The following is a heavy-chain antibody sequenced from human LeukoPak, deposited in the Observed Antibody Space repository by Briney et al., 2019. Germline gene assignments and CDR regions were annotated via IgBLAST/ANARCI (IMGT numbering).Heavy chain of an antibody. CDR1: GFTFDDYG. D-gene: IGHD2-15*01. CDR3: AKDFGYCSGGSCYLDY. CDR2: ISYDGSNK. Sequence: GGSLRLSCAASGFTFDDYGMHWVRQAPGKGLEWVAVISYDGSNKYYADSVKGRFTISRDNSKNTLYLQMNSLKAEDTAVYYCAKDFGYCSGGSCYLDYWGQGTLVTVSS. J-gene: IGHJ4*02. V-gene: IGHV3-30*18.